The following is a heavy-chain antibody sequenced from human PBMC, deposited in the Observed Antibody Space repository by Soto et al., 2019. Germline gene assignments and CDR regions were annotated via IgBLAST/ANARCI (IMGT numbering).Heavy chain of an antibody. CDR2: IYYGGIT. J-gene: IGHJ5*02. CDR3: ARHPSDFWFDP. Sequence: SQTMSLTCSVSGGHITSGGYYWNWNRQHPGKGLEWIGYIYYGGITYYNPSLKSRITISVDTSKNQFSLKLSSVTAADTAVYYCARHPSDFWFDPWGQGTLVTVSS. D-gene: IGHD2-21*02. CDR1: GGHITSGGYY. V-gene: IGHV4-31*03.